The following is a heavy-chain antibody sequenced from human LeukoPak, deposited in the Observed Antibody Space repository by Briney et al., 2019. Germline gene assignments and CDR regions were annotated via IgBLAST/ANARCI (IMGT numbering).Heavy chain of an antibody. V-gene: IGHV3-13*01. CDR2: ITPAGDA. J-gene: IGHJ4*02. Sequence: GGSLRPSCAASGFAFSSYDMHWVRQGTGEGLDWVSGITPAGDAYYAASVKGRFTISRENAKDSLYLQMNSLRAVDTAVYYCVRVVRRDGYNFLEFWGQGTLVTVSS. CDR1: GFAFSSYD. CDR3: VRVVRRDGYNFLEF. D-gene: IGHD5-24*01.